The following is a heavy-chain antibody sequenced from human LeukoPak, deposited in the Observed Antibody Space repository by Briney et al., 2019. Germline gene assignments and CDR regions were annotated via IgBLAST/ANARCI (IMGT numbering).Heavy chain of an antibody. J-gene: IGHJ4*02. CDR3: ARGPSSNWSGLDF. Sequence: PGGSLRLSCAASGFTFSSYGMSWVCQAPGKGLEWVSAISGSGDSAYYADSVKGRFTISRDNSKNTLYLQVNNLRAEDTAVYYCARGPSSNWSGLDFWGQGTLLTVSS. V-gene: IGHV3-23*01. CDR1: GFTFSSYG. D-gene: IGHD6-13*01. CDR2: ISGSGDSA.